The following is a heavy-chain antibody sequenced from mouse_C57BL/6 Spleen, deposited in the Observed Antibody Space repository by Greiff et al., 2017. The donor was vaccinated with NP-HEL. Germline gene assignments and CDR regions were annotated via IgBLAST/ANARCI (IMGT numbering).Heavy chain of an antibody. CDR3: ARSGLLRVVEAMDY. J-gene: IGHJ4*01. CDR1: GFSLTSYA. Sequence: VMLVESGPGLVAPSQSLSITCTVSGFSLTSYAISWVRQPPGKGLEWLGVIWTGGGTNYNSALKSRLSISKDNSKSQVFLKMNSLQTDDTARYYCARSGLLRVVEAMDYWGQGTSVTVSS. CDR2: IWTGGGT. D-gene: IGHD1-1*01. V-gene: IGHV2-9-1*01.